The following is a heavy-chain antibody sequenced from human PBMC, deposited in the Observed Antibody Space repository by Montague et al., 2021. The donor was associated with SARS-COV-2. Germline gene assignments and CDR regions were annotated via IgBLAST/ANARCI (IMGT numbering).Heavy chain of an antibody. CDR1: GFTFSEYH. CDR2: ISRDSAEV. Sequence: SLRLSCAAFGFTFSEYHMTWVRQAPGKGLQWVSYISRDSAEVYYAESVKGRFSISRDNDRSALYLQLNNLRNEDTATYYCARDSGITGADDYWGQGTLVVVSS. D-gene: IGHD1-14*01. J-gene: IGHJ4*02. V-gene: IGHV3-48*02. CDR3: ARDSGITGADDY.